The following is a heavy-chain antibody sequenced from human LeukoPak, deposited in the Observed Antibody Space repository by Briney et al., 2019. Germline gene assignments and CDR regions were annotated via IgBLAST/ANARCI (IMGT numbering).Heavy chain of an antibody. V-gene: IGHV3-33*08. D-gene: IGHD6-19*01. J-gene: IGHJ6*02. Sequence: GGALRLSCAASGFTFSSYGMHWVRQAPGKGLEWVAVIWYDGSNKYYADSVKGRFTISRDNSRNTLYLQVNSLRAEDTAVYYCARDYIAVAGTHYYYGMDVWGQGTTVTVSS. CDR3: ARDYIAVAGTHYYYGMDV. CDR1: GFTFSSYG. CDR2: IWYDGSNK.